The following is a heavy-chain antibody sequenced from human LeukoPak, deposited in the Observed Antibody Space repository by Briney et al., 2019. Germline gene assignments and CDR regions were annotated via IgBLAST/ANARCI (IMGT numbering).Heavy chain of an antibody. V-gene: IGHV3-21*01. J-gene: IGHJ4*02. CDR2: ISTGSSYI. CDR1: GFTFRSYS. CDR3: ARVSGVVPAATLDF. D-gene: IGHD2-2*01. Sequence: GGSLGLSCAASGFTFRSYSMNWVRQAPGKGLEWVSSISTGSSYIYYADSVKGRFTISRDNAKNSLYLQMNSLRAEDTAVYYCARVSGVVPAATLDFWGQGALVTVSS.